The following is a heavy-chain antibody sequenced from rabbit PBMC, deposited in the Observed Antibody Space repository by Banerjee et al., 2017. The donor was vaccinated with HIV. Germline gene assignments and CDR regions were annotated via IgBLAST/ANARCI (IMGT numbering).Heavy chain of an antibody. CDR1: GFSFSSGYD. D-gene: IGHD6-1*01. J-gene: IGHJ4*01. CDR3: GRSAGYPGGGGYGYPYFKV. V-gene: IGHV1S40*01. CDR2: IYTGSGST. Sequence: QSLEESGGGLVQPEGSLTLTCTASGFSFSSGYDMCWVRQAPGKGLEWIACIYTGSGSTYYASWAKGRFTISKTSSTTVTLQMTSLTAADTATYFCGRSAGYPGGGGYGYPYFKVWGQGTLVTVS.